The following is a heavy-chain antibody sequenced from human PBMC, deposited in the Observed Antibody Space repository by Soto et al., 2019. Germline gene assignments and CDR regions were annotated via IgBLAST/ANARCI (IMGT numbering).Heavy chain of an antibody. V-gene: IGHV4-61*01. Sequence: SETLSLTCTVSGGSVSSGSYYWSWIRQPPGKGLEWIGYIYYSGSTNYNPSLKSRVTISVDTSKNQFSLKLSSVTAADTAVYYCARVWGTTVTKYGMDVWGQGTTVTVSS. CDR2: IYYSGST. CDR3: ARVWGTTVTKYGMDV. J-gene: IGHJ6*02. CDR1: GGSVSSGSYY. D-gene: IGHD4-17*01.